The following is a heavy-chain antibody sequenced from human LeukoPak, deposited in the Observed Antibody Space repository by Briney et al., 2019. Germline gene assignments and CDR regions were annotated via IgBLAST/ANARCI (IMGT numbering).Heavy chain of an antibody. Sequence: ASVKVSCKASVYTFTSYDINWVRQATGQGLEWMGWMNPNSGNTGYAQKFQGRVTITRNTSISTAYMELSSLRSDDTAMYYCARGEYSSSSGWFDPWGQGTLVTVSS. CDR2: MNPNSGNT. CDR1: VYTFTSYD. CDR3: ARGEYSSSSGWFDP. V-gene: IGHV1-8*01. J-gene: IGHJ5*02. D-gene: IGHD6-6*01.